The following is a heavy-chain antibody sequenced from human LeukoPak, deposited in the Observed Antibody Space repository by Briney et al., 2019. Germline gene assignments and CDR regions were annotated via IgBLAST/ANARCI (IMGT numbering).Heavy chain of an antibody. CDR1: GYTFTSYG. CDR3: ARDQPYYDFWSGYGVDWFDP. D-gene: IGHD3-3*01. J-gene: IGHJ5*02. Sequence: ASVKVSCKASGYTFTSYGISWVRQAPGQGLEWMGWISAYNGNTNYAQKPQGRVTMTTDTSTSTAYMELRSLRSDDTAVYYCARDQPYYDFWSGYGVDWFDPWGQGTLVTVSS. CDR2: ISAYNGNT. V-gene: IGHV1-18*01.